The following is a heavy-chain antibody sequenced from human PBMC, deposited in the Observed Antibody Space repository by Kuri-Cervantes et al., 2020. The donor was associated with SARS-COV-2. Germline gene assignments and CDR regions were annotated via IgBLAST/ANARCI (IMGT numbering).Heavy chain of an antibody. Sequence: GGSLRLSCAASGFTFSSYAMHWVRQAPGKGLEWVSAISGSGGSTYYADSVKGRFTISRDNSKNTLYLQMNSLRAEDTAVYYCAKDSQGGWFGELPWYYYYYMDVWGKGTTVTVSS. CDR3: AKDSQGGWFGELPWYYYYYMDV. V-gene: IGHV3-23*01. CDR2: ISGSGGST. D-gene: IGHD3-10*01. J-gene: IGHJ6*03. CDR1: GFTFSSYA.